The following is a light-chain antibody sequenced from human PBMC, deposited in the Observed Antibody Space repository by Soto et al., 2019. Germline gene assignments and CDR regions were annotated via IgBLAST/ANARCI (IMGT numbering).Light chain of an antibody. Sequence: EVVMTQSPATLSVSPGERVTLSCRASQSLTSNLAWYQHKPGQAPRLLIYGASPRATGIPARLSGGGSGAEYTLTISSLQSEDFAVYYCQQYDKWPPTFGQGTKVDIK. J-gene: IGKJ1*01. CDR1: QSLTSN. CDR3: QQYDKWPPT. V-gene: IGKV3-15*01. CDR2: GAS.